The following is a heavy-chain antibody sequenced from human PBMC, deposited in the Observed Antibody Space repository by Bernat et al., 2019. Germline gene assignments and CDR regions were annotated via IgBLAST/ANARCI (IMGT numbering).Heavy chain of an antibody. V-gene: IGHV3-23*01. Sequence: EVQLLESGGGLVQPGGSLRLSCAASGFTFSSYAMSWVRQAPGKGLEWVSAMSGSGGRTCYSDPVKGRYSTAGDNSKNTLYVQMSSLRAEDTAVYYCAQQGGQLPQLVWFDPWGQGTLVTVSS. CDR1: GFTFSSYA. J-gene: IGHJ5*02. CDR2: MSGSGGRT. D-gene: IGHD1-1*01. CDR3: AQQGGQLPQLVWFDP.